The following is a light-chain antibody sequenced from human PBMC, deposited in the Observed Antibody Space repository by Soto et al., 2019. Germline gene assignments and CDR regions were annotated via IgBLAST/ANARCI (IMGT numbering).Light chain of an antibody. J-gene: IGKJ4*01. V-gene: IGKV1-5*03. CDR2: KAF. CDR3: HQYHIYPVT. Sequence: DIQMTQSPSTLSASVGDRVTITCRASQSVSTWLAWYQQKPGKAPKLLIHKAFTLENGVPSRFSVSGSGIEFTLTISSLQPDDFATYYCHQYHIYPVTFGGGTKVEIK. CDR1: QSVSTW.